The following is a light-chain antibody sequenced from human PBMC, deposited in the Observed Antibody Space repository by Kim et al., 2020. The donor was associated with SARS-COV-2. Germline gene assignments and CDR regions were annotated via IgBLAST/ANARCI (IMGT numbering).Light chain of an antibody. CDR2: GAS. CDR3: QQYGSSPQT. J-gene: IGKJ1*01. CDR1: QSVSSSY. Sequence: STWERATLSCRASQSVSSSYLAWYQQKPGQAPRLLIYGASSRATGIPDRFSGSGSGTDFTLTISRLEPEDFAVYYCQQYGSSPQTFGQGTKVDIK. V-gene: IGKV3-20*01.